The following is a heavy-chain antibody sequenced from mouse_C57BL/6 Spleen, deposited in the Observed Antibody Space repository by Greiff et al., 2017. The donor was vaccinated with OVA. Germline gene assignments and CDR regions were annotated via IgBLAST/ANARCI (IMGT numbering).Heavy chain of an antibody. CDR3: ARGSTVVAARWYLDV. D-gene: IGHD1-1*01. Sequence: VKLVESGPGLVQPSQSLSITCTASGFSLTSYGVHWVRQSPGKGLEWLGVIWRGGSTANNAACISSLSISKDNSKSQVFFKMNSLQADDTARYYCARGSTVVAARWYLDVWGTGTTVTVSS. CDR2: IWRGGST. V-gene: IGHV2-2*01. J-gene: IGHJ1*03. CDR1: GFSLTSYG.